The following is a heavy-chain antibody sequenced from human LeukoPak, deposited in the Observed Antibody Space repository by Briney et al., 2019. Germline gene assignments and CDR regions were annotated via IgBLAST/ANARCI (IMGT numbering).Heavy chain of an antibody. CDR1: GFTFSSYG. J-gene: IGHJ4*02. D-gene: IGHD3-10*01. Sequence: GGTLRLSCAASGFTFSSYGMSWVRQAPGKGLEWVSAISGSGGSTYYADSVKGRFTISRDNSKNTLYLQMNSLRAEDTAVYYCAKEPYGSGSSSLDYWGQGTLVTVSS. CDR3: AKEPYGSGSSSLDY. V-gene: IGHV3-23*01. CDR2: ISGSGGST.